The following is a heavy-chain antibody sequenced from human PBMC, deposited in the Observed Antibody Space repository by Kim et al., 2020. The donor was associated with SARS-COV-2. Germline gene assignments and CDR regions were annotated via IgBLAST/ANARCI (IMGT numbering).Heavy chain of an antibody. CDR2: T. D-gene: IGHD1-26*01. CDR3: ARDRVGSFDY. V-gene: IGHV3-53*01. Sequence: TSYADAVKGRFTSSRDNSKNTLYLQMNSRRAEDTAVYYCARDRVGSFDYWGQGTLVTVSS. J-gene: IGHJ4*02.